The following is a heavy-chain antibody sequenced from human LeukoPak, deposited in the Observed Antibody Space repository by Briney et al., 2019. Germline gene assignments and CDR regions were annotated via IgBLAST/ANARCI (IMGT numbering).Heavy chain of an antibody. CDR3: AKAISSGWYEKHIDY. D-gene: IGHD6-19*01. CDR2: ISWNSGSI. Sequence: PGRSLRLSCAASGFTFDDYAMHWVRQAPGKGLEWVSGISWNSGSIGYADSVKGRFTISRDNAKNSLYLQMNSLRAEDTAVYYCAKAISSGWYEKHIDYWGQGTLVTVSS. CDR1: GFTFDDYA. J-gene: IGHJ4*02. V-gene: IGHV3-9*01.